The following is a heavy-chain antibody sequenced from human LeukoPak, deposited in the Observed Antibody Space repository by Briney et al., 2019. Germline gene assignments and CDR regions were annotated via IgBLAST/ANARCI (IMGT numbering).Heavy chain of an antibody. J-gene: IGHJ4*02. CDR1: GGSISSSSYY. Sequence: SETLSLTCTVSGGSISSSSYYWGWIRQPPGKGLEWIGSIYYSGSTYYNPSLKSRVTISVDTSKNQFSLKLSSVTAADTAVYYCARGPQKRFDYWGQGTLVTVSS. V-gene: IGHV4-39*07. CDR2: IYYSGST. CDR3: ARGPQKRFDY.